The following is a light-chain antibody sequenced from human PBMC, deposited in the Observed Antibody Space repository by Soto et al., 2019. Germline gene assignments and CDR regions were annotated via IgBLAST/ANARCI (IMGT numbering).Light chain of an antibody. CDR2: DVT. J-gene: IGLJ1*01. CDR3: CSYVGSYTSYV. Sequence: QSALTQPRSVSGSPGQSVTISCTGTSSDVGGYNFVSWYQQHPGKAPKFMIYDVTKRPSGVPDRFSGSKSGNTASLTISGRQAEDEAESYCCSYVGSYTSYVFGTGTKVTVL. V-gene: IGLV2-11*01. CDR1: SSDVGGYNF.